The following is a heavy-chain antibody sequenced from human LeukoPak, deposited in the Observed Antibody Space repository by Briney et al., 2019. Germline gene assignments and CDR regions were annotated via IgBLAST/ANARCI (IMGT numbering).Heavy chain of an antibody. CDR3: ARDPRNHYGDPNWFDP. D-gene: IGHD4-17*01. CDR1: GYTFTSYG. V-gene: IGHV1-69*13. Sequence: ASVKVSCKASGYTFTSYGISWVRQAPGQGLEWMGGIIPIFGTANYAQKFQGRVTITADESTSTAYMELSSLRSEDTAVYYCARDPRNHYGDPNWFDPWGQGTLVPSPQ. CDR2: IIPIFGTA. J-gene: IGHJ5*02.